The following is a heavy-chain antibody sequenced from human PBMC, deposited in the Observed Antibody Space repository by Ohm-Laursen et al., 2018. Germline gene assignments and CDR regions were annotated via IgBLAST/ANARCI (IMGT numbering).Heavy chain of an antibody. CDR3: AKLKRAIIGPTEYFDS. D-gene: IGHD3-3*01. CDR1: GFTFSGSA. CDR2: FSGSGSSP. V-gene: IGHV3-23*01. J-gene: IGHJ4*02. Sequence: SLRLSCSASGFTFSGSAMSWVRQAPGKGLEWVSAFSGSGSSPYYADPVKGRFTISRDNSKNILYLQMNSLRAEDTALYYCAKLKRAIIGPTEYFDSWGQGTLVTVSS.